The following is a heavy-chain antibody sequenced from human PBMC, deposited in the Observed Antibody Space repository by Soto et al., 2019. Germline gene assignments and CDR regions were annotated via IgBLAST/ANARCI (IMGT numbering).Heavy chain of an antibody. Sequence: LSLTCAVSGASISGSYYYWAWLRQSPGEGPEWIGSVFYTGFTSYNPSLESRVSVSVDTSKSQFSLKLSAVTAADTAVYYCATSQKGYNWNYFDHWGQGALVTVSS. D-gene: IGHD1-20*01. CDR1: GASISGSYYY. V-gene: IGHV4-39*01. CDR3: ATSQKGYNWNYFDH. J-gene: IGHJ4*02. CDR2: VFYTGFT.